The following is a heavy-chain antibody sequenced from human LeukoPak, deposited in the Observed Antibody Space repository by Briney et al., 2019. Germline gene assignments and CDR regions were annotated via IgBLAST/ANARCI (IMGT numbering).Heavy chain of an antibody. CDR3: AAGDSSSLRNGMDV. V-gene: IGHV1-58*02. J-gene: IGHJ6*02. Sequence: ASVKVSCKASGFTFTSSAMQWVRQARGQRLEWIGWIVVGSGNTNYAQKFQERVTITRDMSTSTAYMELSSLRSEDTAAYYCAAGDSSSLRNGMDVWGQGTTVTVSS. CDR1: GFTFTSSA. D-gene: IGHD6-6*01. CDR2: IVVGSGNT.